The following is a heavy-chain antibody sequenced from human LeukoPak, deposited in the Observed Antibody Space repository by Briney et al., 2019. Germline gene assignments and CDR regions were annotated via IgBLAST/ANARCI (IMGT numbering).Heavy chain of an antibody. CDR3: AGGDGSGSYYNGY. CDR1: GGSFSGYY. V-gene: IGHV4-34*01. D-gene: IGHD3-10*01. Sequence: SETLSLTCAVYGGSFSGYYWSWIRQPPGKGLEWIGEINRGGSANYNPSLKSRATISVDTSKNQFSLRLSSVTAADTAVYYCAGGDGSGSYYNGYWGQGTLVTVSS. J-gene: IGHJ4*02. CDR2: INRGGSA.